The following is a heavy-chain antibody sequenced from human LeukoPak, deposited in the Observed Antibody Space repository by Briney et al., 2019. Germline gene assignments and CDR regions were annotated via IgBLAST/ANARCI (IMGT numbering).Heavy chain of an antibody. CDR1: GDSINSLDL. CDR3: AGLVGRYSSGLYYYYFDY. Sequence: PSETLSLTCTVSGDSINSLDLWSWVRQPPEKGLEWIGERYFSGTTHSHPSVKSRVTISIDKSKNQFFLNLSSVTAADMAVYYCAGLVGRYSSGLYYYYFDYWGQGTLVTVSS. V-gene: IGHV4-4*02. CDR2: RYFSGTT. D-gene: IGHD3-22*01. J-gene: IGHJ4*02.